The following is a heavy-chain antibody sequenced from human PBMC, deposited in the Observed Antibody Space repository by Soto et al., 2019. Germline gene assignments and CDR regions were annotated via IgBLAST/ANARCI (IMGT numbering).Heavy chain of an antibody. J-gene: IGHJ5*02. Sequence: LSVTCKLSCDSCIISTFSLSWIPQPPGKALQCIGFIYKSGVTSYNPSLASRVSISLDRSNNQCSLKLKSVTAADTAVYFCAGMQYTSGVRFDAWGPGTLVPVSS. D-gene: IGHD6-19*01. CDR1: CDSCIISTFS. V-gene: IGHV4-30-2*01. CDR2: IYKSGVT. CDR3: AGMQYTSGVRFDA.